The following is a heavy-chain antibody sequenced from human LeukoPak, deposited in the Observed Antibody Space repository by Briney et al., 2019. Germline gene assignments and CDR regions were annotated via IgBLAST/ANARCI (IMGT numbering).Heavy chain of an antibody. CDR3: AKDGVLEYSYGYGLGYYYYYMDV. V-gene: IGHV3-30*02. Sequence: GGSLRLSCAASGFTFSSYGMHWVRQAPGKGLEWVAFIRYDGSNKYYADSVKGRFTISRDNSKNTLYLQMNSLRAEDTAVYYCAKDGVLEYSYGYGLGYYYYYMDVWGKGTTVTVSS. CDR1: GFTFSSYG. D-gene: IGHD5-18*01. CDR2: IRYDGSNK. J-gene: IGHJ6*03.